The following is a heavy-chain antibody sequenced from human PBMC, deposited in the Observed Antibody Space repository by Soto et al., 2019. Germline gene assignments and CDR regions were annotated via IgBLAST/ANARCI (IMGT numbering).Heavy chain of an antibody. CDR2: IIPIFGTA. Sequence: SVKVSCKASGGTLSSYAISWVRQAPGQGLEWMGGIIPIFGTANYAQKFQGRVTITADESTSTAYMELSSLRSEDTAVYYCARVTVTYSSSWYLGWFDSWGQGTLVTVSS. CDR3: ARVTVTYSSSWYLGWFDS. J-gene: IGHJ5*01. CDR1: GGTLSSYA. V-gene: IGHV1-69*13. D-gene: IGHD6-13*01.